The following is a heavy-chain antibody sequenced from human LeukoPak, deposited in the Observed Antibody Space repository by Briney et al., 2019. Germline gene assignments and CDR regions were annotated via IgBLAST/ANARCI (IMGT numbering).Heavy chain of an antibody. D-gene: IGHD3-22*01. Sequence: GASVKVSCKASGYTFTSYGISWVRQAPGQGLEWMGWISAYNGNTNYAQKLQGRVTMTTDTSTSTAYMELRSLRSDDTAVYYCARYGKYYYDSSGYYHPLDYWGQGTLVTVSS. CDR1: GYTFTSYG. CDR3: ARYGKYYYDSSGYYHPLDY. V-gene: IGHV1-18*01. CDR2: ISAYNGNT. J-gene: IGHJ4*02.